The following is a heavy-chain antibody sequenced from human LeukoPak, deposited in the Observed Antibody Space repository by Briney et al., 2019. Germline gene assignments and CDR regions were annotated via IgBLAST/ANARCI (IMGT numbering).Heavy chain of an antibody. D-gene: IGHD2-2*01. CDR1: GGSISSYY. CDR3: ARMPHNWFDP. Sequence: SETLSLTCTVSGGSISSYYWSWIRQPAGKGLGWIGRIYTSGSTNYNPSLKSRVTMSVDTSKNQFSLKLSSVTAADTAVYYCARMPHNWFDPWGQGTLVTVSS. CDR2: IYTSGST. V-gene: IGHV4-4*07. J-gene: IGHJ5*02.